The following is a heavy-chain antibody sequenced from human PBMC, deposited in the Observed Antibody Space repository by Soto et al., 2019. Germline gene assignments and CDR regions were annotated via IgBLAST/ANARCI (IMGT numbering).Heavy chain of an antibody. D-gene: IGHD6-19*01. CDR2: ISYDGNNK. Sequence: PGGSLRLSCAASGFTFSSYTMPWVRQAPGKGLEWVALISYDGNNKYYADSVKGRFTISRDYSKNTLYLHMNSLRTEDTAVYYCARAPGGYNTGWSDYWGQGTLVTVSS. V-gene: IGHV3-30-3*01. J-gene: IGHJ4*02. CDR3: ARAPGGYNTGWSDY. CDR1: GFTFSSYT.